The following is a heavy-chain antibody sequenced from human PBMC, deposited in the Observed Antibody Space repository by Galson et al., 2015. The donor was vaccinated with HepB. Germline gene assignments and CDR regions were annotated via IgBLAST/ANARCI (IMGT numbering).Heavy chain of an antibody. CDR3: ARDLAGTADP. Sequence: ETLSLTCTVAGGSISGYYWTWIRQPPGKGLEWIGYMYYSGSTNYNPSLKRRVTMSLDTSKNQFSLKLRSVTAADTAVYYCARDLAGTADPWGQGTLVTVSS. J-gene: IGHJ5*02. D-gene: IGHD1-1*01. CDR1: GGSISGYY. CDR2: MYYSGST. V-gene: IGHV4-59*12.